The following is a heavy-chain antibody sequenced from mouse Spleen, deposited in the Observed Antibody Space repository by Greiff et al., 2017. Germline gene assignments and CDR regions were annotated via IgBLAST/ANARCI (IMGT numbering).Heavy chain of an antibody. D-gene: IGHD2-1*01. V-gene: IGHV1-59*01. CDR1: GYTFTSYW. CDR3: ARGRNLHRGYFDY. Sequence: QVQLQQPGAELVRPGTSVKLSCKASGYTFTSYWMHWVKQRPGQGLEWIGVIDPSDSYTNYNQKFKGKATLTVDTSSSTAYMQLSSLTSEDSAVYYCARGRNLHRGYFDYWGQGTTLTVSS. CDR2: IDPSDSYT. J-gene: IGHJ2*01.